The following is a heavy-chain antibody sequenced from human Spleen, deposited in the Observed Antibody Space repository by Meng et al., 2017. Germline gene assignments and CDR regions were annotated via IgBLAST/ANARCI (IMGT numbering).Heavy chain of an antibody. V-gene: IGHV4-39*01. CDR3: ARHTFSGNPGGIDS. Sequence: QLQLRESGPGLVKPSKTLSLTCTVSGGPISRAGTCGGWIRQPPGKGLDWIGSQCHADDTYFNPSLMGRVTISVDTSKNQVSLKLTSVTAADTSIYYCARHTFSGNPGGIDSWGQGILVTVSS. J-gene: IGHJ4*02. CDR2: QCHADDT. CDR1: GGPISRAGTC. D-gene: IGHD4-23*01.